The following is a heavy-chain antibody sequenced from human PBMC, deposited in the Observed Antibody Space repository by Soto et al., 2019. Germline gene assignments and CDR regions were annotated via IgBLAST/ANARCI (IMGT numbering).Heavy chain of an antibody. CDR2: INAGNGNT. CDR3: ARENSNIRDVIRIPPDC. J-gene: IGHJ4*02. D-gene: IGHD3-16*01. Sequence: CKTSGYGNSVDLGHWGIHEKKQRLEWMGWINAGNGNTKYSQKFQGRVTITRDTSASTAYMELRSLSSDDTAVYYCARENSNIRDVIRIPPDCWGQGTLVTVSS. V-gene: IGHV1-3*01. CDR1: GYGNSVDL.